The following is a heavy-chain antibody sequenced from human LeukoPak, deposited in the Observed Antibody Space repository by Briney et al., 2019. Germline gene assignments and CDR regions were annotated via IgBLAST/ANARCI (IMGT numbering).Heavy chain of an antibody. Sequence: SETLSLTCTVSGGSISSYYWSWIRQPAGKGLEWIGRIDTSGNTNYKPSLKSRVTMSVDTSKKQFSLKLSSVTAADTAVYYCAREFDIVVVPAATYNWFNPWGQGTLVTVYS. J-gene: IGHJ5*02. CDR3: AREFDIVVVPAATYNWFNP. V-gene: IGHV4-4*07. D-gene: IGHD2-2*01. CDR1: GGSISSYY. CDR2: IDTSGNT.